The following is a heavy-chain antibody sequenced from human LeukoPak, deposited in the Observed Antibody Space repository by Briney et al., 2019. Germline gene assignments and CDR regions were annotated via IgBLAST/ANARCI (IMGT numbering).Heavy chain of an antibody. CDR1: GGSISSHY. CDR3: ARVLGDFWTGYNQGGFDY. Sequence: SETLSLTCTVSGGSISSHYWSWLRQPPGKGLEWIAYIYYSGSTNYNPSLKSRVTISVDTSKNQFSLKLSSVTAADTAVYYCARVLGDFWTGYNQGGFDYWGQGTLVTVSS. V-gene: IGHV4-59*11. J-gene: IGHJ4*02. D-gene: IGHD3/OR15-3a*01. CDR2: IYYSGST.